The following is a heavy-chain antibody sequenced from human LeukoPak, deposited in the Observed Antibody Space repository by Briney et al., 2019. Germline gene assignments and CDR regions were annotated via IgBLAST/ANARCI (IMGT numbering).Heavy chain of an antibody. D-gene: IGHD4-23*01. Sequence: GASVKVSCKASGYTFTTYDINWVRQATGQRLEWMGWMNPNSGNTGYAQKFQGRVTMTRNTSISTAYMELRSLRSEDTAVYYCARGPNKSDGGNSGSAWFDPWGQGTLVTVSS. J-gene: IGHJ5*02. CDR1: GYTFTTYD. CDR2: MNPNSGNT. CDR3: ARGPNKSDGGNSGSAWFDP. V-gene: IGHV1-8*01.